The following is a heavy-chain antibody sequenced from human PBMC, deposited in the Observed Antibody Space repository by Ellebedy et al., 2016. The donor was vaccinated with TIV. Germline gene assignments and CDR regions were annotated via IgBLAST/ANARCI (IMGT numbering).Heavy chain of an antibody. V-gene: IGHV5-51*01. Sequence: GESLKISCKGSGYSFTSYWIGWVRQMPGKGLEWMGIIYPGESDTRYSPSFQGQVTISADKSISTAYLQWSSLKASDTAMYYCARHGGYYDSSGYYSGTGFDYWGQGTLVTVSS. CDR2: IYPGESDT. J-gene: IGHJ4*02. D-gene: IGHD3-22*01. CDR1: GYSFTSYW. CDR3: ARHGGYYDSSGYYSGTGFDY.